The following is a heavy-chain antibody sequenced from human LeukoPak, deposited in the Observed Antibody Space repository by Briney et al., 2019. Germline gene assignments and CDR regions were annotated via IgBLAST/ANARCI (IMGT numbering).Heavy chain of an antibody. Sequence: SVKVSCTASGGTFSSYAISWVRQAPGQGLEWMGRIIPILGIPNYAQKFQGRVTITADKSTTTAYMELSSLRSEGTAVYYCARVSYYDSSGYPEYFHHWGQGTLVTVSS. CDR2: IIPILGIP. CDR3: ARVSYYDSSGYPEYFHH. V-gene: IGHV1-69*04. CDR1: GGTFSSYA. D-gene: IGHD3-22*01. J-gene: IGHJ1*01.